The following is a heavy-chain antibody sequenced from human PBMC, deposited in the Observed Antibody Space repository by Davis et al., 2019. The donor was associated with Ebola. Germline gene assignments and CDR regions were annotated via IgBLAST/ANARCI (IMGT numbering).Heavy chain of an antibody. V-gene: IGHV4-34*01. CDR2: INHSGST. CDR1: GGSFSGYY. CDR3: ASSLYCSSTSCYYYYGMDV. Sequence: MPSETLSLTCAVYGGSFSGYYWSWIRQPPGKGLEWIGEINHSGSTNYNPSLKSRVTISVDTSKNQFSLKLSSVTAADTAVYYCASSLYCSSTSCYYYYGMDVWGKGTTVTVSS. J-gene: IGHJ6*04. D-gene: IGHD2-2*01.